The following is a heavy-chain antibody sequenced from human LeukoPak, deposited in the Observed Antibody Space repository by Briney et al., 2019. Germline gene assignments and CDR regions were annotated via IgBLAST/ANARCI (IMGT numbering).Heavy chain of an antibody. D-gene: IGHD6-19*01. CDR2: IKQDGSEK. CDR1: GFTFSSYW. J-gene: IGHJ4*02. CDR3: ARDLGSGWYFDY. V-gene: IGHV3-7*01. Sequence: GSLRLSCAASGFTFSSYWMSWVRQAPGKGLEWVASIKQDGSEKYYVDSVKGRFTISRDNAKNSLYLQMNSLRAEDTAVYYCARDLGSGWYFDYWGQGTLVTVSS.